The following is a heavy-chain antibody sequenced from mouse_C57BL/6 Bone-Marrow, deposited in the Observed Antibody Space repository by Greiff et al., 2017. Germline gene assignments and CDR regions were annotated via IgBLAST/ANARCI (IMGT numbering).Heavy chain of an antibody. Sequence: VQLKESGAALVRPGASVKLSCTASGFNIKDDYIHWVKQRPEQGLEWIGWIDPEIGDTEYASKFQGKATITSDTSSNTAYLQLSSLTSEDTAVYYCSSLDGNYFDFWGQGTPLTVAS. CDR3: SSLDGNYFDF. CDR2: IDPEIGDT. V-gene: IGHV14-4*01. CDR1: GFNIKDDY. D-gene: IGHD2-1*01. J-gene: IGHJ2*01.